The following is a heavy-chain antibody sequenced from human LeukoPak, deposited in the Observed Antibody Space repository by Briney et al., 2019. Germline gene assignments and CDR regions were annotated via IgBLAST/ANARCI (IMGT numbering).Heavy chain of an antibody. D-gene: IGHD6-13*01. J-gene: IGHJ4*02. CDR3: ARVSAAAGTLAFDY. CDR1: GFTFSSYA. Sequence: SGGSLRLSCAASGFTFSSYAMSWVRQAPGKGLEWVSVIYSGGSTYYADSVKGRFTISRDNSKNTLYLQMNSLRAEDTAVYYCARVSAAAGTLAFDYWGQGTLVTVSS. CDR2: IYSGGST. V-gene: IGHV3-53*01.